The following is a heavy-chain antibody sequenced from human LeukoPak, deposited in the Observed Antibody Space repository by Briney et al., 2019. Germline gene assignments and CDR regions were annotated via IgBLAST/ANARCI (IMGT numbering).Heavy chain of an antibody. J-gene: IGHJ4*02. CDR1: GGSISSGSYY. V-gene: IGHV4-61*02. CDR2: IYTSGST. D-gene: IGHD5-12*01. Sequence: SQTLSLTCTVSGGSISSGSYYGSWIRRPPGKGLEWIGRIYTSGSTNYNPSLKSRVTISVDTSKNQFSLKLSSVTAADTAVYYCASGYDLDYWGQGTLVTVSS. CDR3: ASGYDLDY.